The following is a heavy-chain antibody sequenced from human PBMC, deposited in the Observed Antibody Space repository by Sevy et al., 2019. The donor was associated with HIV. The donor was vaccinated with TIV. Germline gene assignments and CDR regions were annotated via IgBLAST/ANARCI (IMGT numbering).Heavy chain of an antibody. V-gene: IGHV1-58*01. Sequence: ASVKVSCKASGFTFTSSAVQWVRQARGQRLEWIGWIVVGSGNTDYAQKFQERVTITRDMSTSTAYMELGSLRSEDTAGYYCAADTRYYYDSISAFDIWGQGTMVTVSS. J-gene: IGHJ3*02. D-gene: IGHD3-22*01. CDR1: GFTFTSSA. CDR2: IVVGSGNT. CDR3: AADTRYYYDSISAFDI.